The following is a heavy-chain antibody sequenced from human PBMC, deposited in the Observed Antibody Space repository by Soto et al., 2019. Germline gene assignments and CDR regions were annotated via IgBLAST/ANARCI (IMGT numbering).Heavy chain of an antibody. CDR3: ARDQYGVEAKQNWFDP. V-gene: IGHV1-69*01. CDR1: GGTFSSYA. J-gene: IGHJ5*02. D-gene: IGHD1-26*01. CDR2: IIPIFGTA. Sequence: QVQLVQSGAEVKKPGSSVKVSCKASGGTFSSYAISWVRQAPGQGLEWMGGIIPIFGTANYAQKFQDRVTITADESTSTAYMELSSLRSEDTAVYYCARDQYGVEAKQNWFDPWGQGTLVTVSS.